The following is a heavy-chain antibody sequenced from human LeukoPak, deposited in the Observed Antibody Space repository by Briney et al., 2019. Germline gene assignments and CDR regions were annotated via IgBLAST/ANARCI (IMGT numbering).Heavy chain of an antibody. D-gene: IGHD2-8*01. J-gene: IGHJ4*02. CDR2: INHSGST. V-gene: IGHV4-34*01. Sequence: PSETLSLTCAVYGGSFSGHYWSWIRQPPGKGLEWIGEINHSGSTNYNPSLKSRVTISVDTSKNQFSLKLSSVTAADTAVYYCARRDRPGMLDYWGQGTLVTVSS. CDR1: GGSFSGHY. CDR3: ARRDRPGMLDY.